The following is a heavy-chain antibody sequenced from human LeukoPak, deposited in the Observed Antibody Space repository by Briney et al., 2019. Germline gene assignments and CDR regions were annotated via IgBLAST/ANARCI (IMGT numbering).Heavy chain of an antibody. CDR3: AKGPGYSRNNWFGP. CDR1: GFTFDDYA. CDR2: ISWNSGSI. D-gene: IGHD5-12*01. V-gene: IGHV3-9*01. J-gene: IGHJ5*02. Sequence: PGRSLRLSCAASGFTFDDYAMHWVRQAPGKGLEWVSGISWNSGSIGYADSVKGRFTISRDNAKNSLYLQMNSLRAEDTALYYCAKGPGYSRNNWFGPWGQGTLVTVSS.